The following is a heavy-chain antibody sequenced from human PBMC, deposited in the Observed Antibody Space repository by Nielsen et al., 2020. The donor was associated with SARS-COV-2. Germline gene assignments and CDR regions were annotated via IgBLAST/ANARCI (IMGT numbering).Heavy chain of an antibody. J-gene: IGHJ4*02. CDR2: IYYSGST. Sequence: GSLRLSCTVSGGSISSSSYYWGWIRQPPGKGLEWIGSIYYSGSTYYNPSLKSRVTISVDTSKNQFSLKLSSVTAADTAVYYCAREYYYGSGILGGYWGQGTLVTVSS. D-gene: IGHD3-10*01. V-gene: IGHV4-39*07. CDR1: GGSISSSSYY. CDR3: AREYYYGSGILGGY.